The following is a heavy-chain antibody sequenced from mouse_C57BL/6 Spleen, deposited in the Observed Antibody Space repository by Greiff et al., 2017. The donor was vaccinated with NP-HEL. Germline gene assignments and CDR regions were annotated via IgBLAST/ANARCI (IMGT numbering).Heavy chain of an antibody. CDR1: GYTFTDYE. J-gene: IGHJ2*01. D-gene: IGHD2-5*01. V-gene: IGHV1-15*01. CDR3: TRTGSNYVYYFDY. Sequence: QVQLQQSGAELVRPGASVTLSCKASGYTFTDYEMHWVKQTPVHGLEWIGAIDPETGGTAYNQKFKGKAILTADKSSSTAYMELRSLTSEDSAVYYCTRTGSNYVYYFDYWGQGTTLTVSS. CDR2: IDPETGGT.